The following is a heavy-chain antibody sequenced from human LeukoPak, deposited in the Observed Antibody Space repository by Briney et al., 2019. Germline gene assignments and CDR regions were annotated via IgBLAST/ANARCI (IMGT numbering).Heavy chain of an antibody. CDR3: ARRTRGTYQFDY. J-gene: IGHJ4*02. CDR1: GGSISGYY. Sequence: SETLSLTCTVSGGSISGYYWSWIRQPPGKGLEWIGYIYYSGSTDYSPSLKSRVTISVDTSKNQFSLMLSSVTAADTAVYYCARRTRGTYQFDYWGQGTLVTVSS. CDR2: IYYSGST. V-gene: IGHV4-59*01. D-gene: IGHD1-7*01.